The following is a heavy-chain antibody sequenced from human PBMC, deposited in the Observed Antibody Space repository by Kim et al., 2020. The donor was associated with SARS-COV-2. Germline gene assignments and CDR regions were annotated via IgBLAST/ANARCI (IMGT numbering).Heavy chain of an antibody. Sequence: RYSPSLKSRLTITKDTSKNQVVLTMTNMDPVDTATYYCAHTYSSSWDLDYWGQGTLVTVSS. V-gene: IGHV2-5*01. CDR3: AHTYSSSWDLDY. D-gene: IGHD6-13*01. J-gene: IGHJ4*02.